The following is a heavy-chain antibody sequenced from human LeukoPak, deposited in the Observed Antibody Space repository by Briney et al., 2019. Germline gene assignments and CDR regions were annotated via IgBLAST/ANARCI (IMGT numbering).Heavy chain of an antibody. CDR3: ASGYYGSGSYLTP. V-gene: IGHV3-74*01. Sequence: GGSLRLSCAAFGFTFNSYWMHWVRHAPGKGLVWVSRMSGDGRSTSYADSVKGRFTISRDNAKNTLYLQMDSLRGEDTAVYYCASGYYGSGSYLTPWGQGTLVTVSS. J-gene: IGHJ5*02. D-gene: IGHD3-10*01. CDR1: GFTFNSYW. CDR2: MSGDGRST.